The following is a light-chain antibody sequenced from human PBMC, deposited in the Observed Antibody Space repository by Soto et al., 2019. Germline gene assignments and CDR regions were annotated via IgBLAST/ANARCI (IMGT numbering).Light chain of an antibody. Sequence: QSVLTQPPSASGTPGQRVTISCSGSTSNIGTQTVNWYQQLPGTAPELLIYSSDQRPSGVPDRFSGSKSGTSASLAISGLQSEDEAEYWCSAWDDSLNGGVFGGGTKVTVL. CDR1: TSNIGTQT. V-gene: IGLV1-44*01. CDR2: SSD. J-gene: IGLJ3*02. CDR3: SAWDDSLNGGV.